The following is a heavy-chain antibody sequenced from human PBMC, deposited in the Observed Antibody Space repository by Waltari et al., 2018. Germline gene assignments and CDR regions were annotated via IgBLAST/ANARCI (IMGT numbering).Heavy chain of an antibody. CDR1: GGTFNDHY. CDR3: ASSYYDTSGYSPFDY. Sequence: QVQLHQRGAVLFKPSETLALTYAVYGGTFNDHYWNWIRQPPGKGLEWIGQINDSGSTNDNPTLSSRVTISVDTTKNQFSRNFSSVTAAGTAVYYCASSYYDTSGYSPFDYWGQATLVTVSS. J-gene: IGHJ4*02. V-gene: IGHV4-34*01. CDR2: INDSGST. D-gene: IGHD3-22*01.